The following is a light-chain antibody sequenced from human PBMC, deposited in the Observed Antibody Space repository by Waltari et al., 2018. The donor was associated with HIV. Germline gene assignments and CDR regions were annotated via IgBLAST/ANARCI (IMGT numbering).Light chain of an antibody. CDR3: VTWDFSLSAVV. Sequence: QSVLTQPPSVSAAPGQKVFISCSGSSSNIGNNYVSWYQQLPGTATKLLMYYSKKRPSGIPNRFSGSNSGTSATLAITGLQTGDEADYYCVTWDFSLSAVVFGGGTKLTV. V-gene: IGLV1-51*01. J-gene: IGLJ3*02. CDR2: YSK. CDR1: SSNIGNNY.